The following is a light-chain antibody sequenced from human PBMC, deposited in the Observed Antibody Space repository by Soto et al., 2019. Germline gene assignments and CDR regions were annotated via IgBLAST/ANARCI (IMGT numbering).Light chain of an antibody. Sequence: DIQMTQSPSTLSASVGDRVTITCRASQSISSWLAWYQQKPGKAPKLRIYKASSLESGVTSRFSGSGSGTEFTLTISSLQTDDFATYYCQQYNSYSQTCGPGTKVDIK. CDR2: KAS. V-gene: IGKV1-5*03. J-gene: IGKJ3*01. CDR3: QQYNSYSQT. CDR1: QSISSW.